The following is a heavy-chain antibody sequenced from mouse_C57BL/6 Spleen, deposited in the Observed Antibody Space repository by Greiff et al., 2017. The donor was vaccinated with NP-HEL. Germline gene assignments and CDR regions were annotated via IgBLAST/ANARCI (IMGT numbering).Heavy chain of an antibody. CDR1: GFTFSSYA. V-gene: IGHV5-4*01. CDR3: ARGGGTTVVADY. Sequence: EVQLVESGGGLVKPGGSLKLSCAASGFTFSSYAMSWVRQTPEKRLEWVATISDGGSYTYYPDNVKGRFTISRDNAKNNLYLQMSHLKSEDTAMYYCARGGGTTVVADYWGQVTTLTVSS. J-gene: IGHJ2*01. D-gene: IGHD1-1*01. CDR2: ISDGGSYT.